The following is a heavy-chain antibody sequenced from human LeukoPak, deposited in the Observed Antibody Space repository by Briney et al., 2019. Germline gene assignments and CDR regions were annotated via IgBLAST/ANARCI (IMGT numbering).Heavy chain of an antibody. CDR2: ISSSSSYI. J-gene: IGHJ4*02. CDR3: AKGGGAYGFDYFDY. CDR1: GFTFSSYS. D-gene: IGHD4-17*01. V-gene: IGHV3-21*01. Sequence: PGGSLRLSCAASGFTFSSYSMNWVRQAPGKGLEWVPSISSSSSYIYYADSVKGRFTISRDNAKDSLYLQMNSLRAEDTAVYYCAKGGGAYGFDYFDYWGQGTLVTVSS.